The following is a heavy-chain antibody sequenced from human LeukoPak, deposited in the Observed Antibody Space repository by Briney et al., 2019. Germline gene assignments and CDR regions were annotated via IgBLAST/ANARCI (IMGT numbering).Heavy chain of an antibody. V-gene: IGHV4-59*11. CDR2: ISYIGST. Sequence: SETPSLTCAVSDDSFSSHYWTWIRQPPGKGLEGIGYISYIGSTNYNPSLKSRVTISIDTSKNQFSLKLSSVPAADTAVYYCARDLVTVTKGFDIWGQGTMVSVSS. D-gene: IGHD4-17*01. CDR1: DDSFSSHY. CDR3: ARDLVTVTKGFDI. J-gene: IGHJ3*02.